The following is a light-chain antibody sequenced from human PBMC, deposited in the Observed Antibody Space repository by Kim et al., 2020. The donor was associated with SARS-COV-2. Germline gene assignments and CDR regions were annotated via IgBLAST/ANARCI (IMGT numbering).Light chain of an antibody. CDR1: SLRSYY. Sequence: SSALTQDPAVSVALGQTVRITCQGDSLRSYYASWYQQKPGQAPVLVIYGKNNRPSGIPDRFSGSSSGNTASLTITGAQAEDEADYYCNSRDSSGNFYVFGTGTKVTVL. V-gene: IGLV3-19*01. J-gene: IGLJ1*01. CDR3: NSRDSSGNFYV. CDR2: GKN.